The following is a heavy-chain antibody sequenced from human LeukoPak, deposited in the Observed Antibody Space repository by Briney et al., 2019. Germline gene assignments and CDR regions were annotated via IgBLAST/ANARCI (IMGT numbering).Heavy chain of an antibody. J-gene: IGHJ4*02. Sequence: ASVKVSCKASGGTFSSYGISWVRQAPGQGLEWMGGIIPIFGTANYAQKFQGRVTVTADESTTTAYMELSSLRSGDTALYYCARGPNYYDSSGPTMRWDDNWGQGTLVTVSS. CDR3: ARGPNYYDSSGPTMRWDDN. D-gene: IGHD3-22*01. V-gene: IGHV1-69*01. CDR1: GGTFSSYG. CDR2: IIPIFGTA.